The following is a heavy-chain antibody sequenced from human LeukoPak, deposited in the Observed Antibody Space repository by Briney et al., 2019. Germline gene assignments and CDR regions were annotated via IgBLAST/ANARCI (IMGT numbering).Heavy chain of an antibody. Sequence: GGSLRLSCAASGFTSSDYYMAWMRQAPGKGLEWASYIGDSGSTIFYADSVKGRFTISRGGPKNSLYLQMNSLRAEDTAVYYCARERITMNWFDPWGQGTLVTVSS. CDR1: GFTSSDYY. CDR3: ARERITMNWFDP. CDR2: IGDSGSTI. V-gene: IGHV3-11*04. J-gene: IGHJ5*02. D-gene: IGHD3-10*01.